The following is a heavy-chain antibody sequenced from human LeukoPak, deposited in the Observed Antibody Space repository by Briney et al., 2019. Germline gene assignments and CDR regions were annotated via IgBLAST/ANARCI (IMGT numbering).Heavy chain of an antibody. CDR2: INQDGSEK. V-gene: IGHV3-7*01. D-gene: IGHD6-13*01. CDR1: GFTFSSHW. CDR3: SRDSERSSSLAFDI. J-gene: IGHJ3*02. Sequence: PGGSLRLSCAASGFTFSSHWMSWVRQAPGKGLEWVANINQDGSEKYYVDSVMGRFTVSRDNAKNSLYLQINSLRAEDTAVYFCSRDSERSSSLAFDIWGQGTMVTVSS.